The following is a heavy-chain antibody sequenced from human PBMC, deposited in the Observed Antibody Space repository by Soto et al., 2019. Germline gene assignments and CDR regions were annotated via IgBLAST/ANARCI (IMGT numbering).Heavy chain of an antibody. V-gene: IGHV3-21*06. CDR1: GLIFTRYS. J-gene: IGHJ4*02. CDR2: ISSTTNYI. Sequence: GGSLRLSCAASGLIFTRYSMTWVRQAPGKGLEWVSSISSTTNYIYYGDSMKGRFTISRDNAKNSLYLEMNSLRAEDTAVYYCARESEDLTSNFDYWGQGTLVTVSS. CDR3: ARESEDLTSNFDY.